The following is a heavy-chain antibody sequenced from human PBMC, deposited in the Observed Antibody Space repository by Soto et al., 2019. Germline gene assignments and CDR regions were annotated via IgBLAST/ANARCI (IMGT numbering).Heavy chain of an antibody. CDR3: VGSSGYYTYYFDY. CDR2: INHSGST. J-gene: IGHJ4*02. Sequence: PSETLSLTCAVYGGSFSGYYWSWIRQPPGKGLEWIGEINHSGSTNYNPSLKSRVTISVDTSKNQFSLKLSSVTAADTAVYYCVGSSGYYTYYFDYWGQGTLVTVSS. V-gene: IGHV4-34*01. CDR1: GGSFSGYY. D-gene: IGHD3-22*01.